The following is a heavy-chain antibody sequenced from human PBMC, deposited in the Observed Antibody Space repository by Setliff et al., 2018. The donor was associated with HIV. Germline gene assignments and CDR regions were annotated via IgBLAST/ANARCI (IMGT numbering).Heavy chain of an antibody. CDR3: ARQSTTSRDFDS. Sequence: PSETLSLTCAVFGGSFSDFYWSWIRQPPGKGLEWIGEISYSGSTVYNPSLKSRISISIDASKNKFSLQLSSVTAADTAVYYCARQSTTSRDFDSWGQGTLVTVSS. D-gene: IGHD2-2*01. V-gene: IGHV4-34*01. J-gene: IGHJ4*02. CDR2: ISYSGST. CDR1: GGSFSDFY.